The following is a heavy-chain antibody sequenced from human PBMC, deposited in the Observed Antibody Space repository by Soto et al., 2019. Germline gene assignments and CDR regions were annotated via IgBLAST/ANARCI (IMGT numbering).Heavy chain of an antibody. V-gene: IGHV3-33*01. CDR1: GFTFSSYG. CDR2: IWYDGSNK. Sequence: QVQLVESGGGVVQPGRSLRLSCAASGFTFSSYGMHWVRQAPDKGLEWVAVIWYDGSNKYYADSVKGRFTISRDNSKNTLYLQMNSLRAEDTAVYYCARETVRGVRCMDVWGKGTTVTVSS. J-gene: IGHJ6*04. D-gene: IGHD3-10*01. CDR3: ARETVRGVRCMDV.